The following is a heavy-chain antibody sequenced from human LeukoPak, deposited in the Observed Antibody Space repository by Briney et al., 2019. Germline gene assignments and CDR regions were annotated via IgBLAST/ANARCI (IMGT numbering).Heavy chain of an antibody. J-gene: IGHJ6*02. CDR3: ARQRRTAMVKYYYYGMDV. Sequence: PSETLSLTCAVYGGSFSGYYWSWIRQPPGKGLEWIGEINHSGSTNYNPSLKSRVTISVDTSKNQFSLKLSSVTAADTAVYYCARQRRTAMVKYYYYGMDVWGQGTTVSVSS. CDR1: GGSFSGYY. CDR2: INHSGST. V-gene: IGHV4-34*01. D-gene: IGHD5-18*01.